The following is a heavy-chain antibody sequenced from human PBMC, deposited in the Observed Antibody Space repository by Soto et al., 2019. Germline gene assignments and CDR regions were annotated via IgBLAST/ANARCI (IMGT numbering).Heavy chain of an antibody. V-gene: IGHV3-23*01. CDR1: GFSFNTYA. D-gene: IGHD3-16*02. Sequence: GGSLRHSCAASGFSFNTYAMSWLRQAPGQGLEWVSGISGTGDDTYYAGSVRGRFIISRDNSRNTLYLPMTSLRAEDTAVYYCAIFSYSTPGAFVIYTLDLRDKGT. J-gene: IGHJ6*03. CDR3: AIFSYSTPGAFVIYTLDL. CDR2: ISGTGDDT.